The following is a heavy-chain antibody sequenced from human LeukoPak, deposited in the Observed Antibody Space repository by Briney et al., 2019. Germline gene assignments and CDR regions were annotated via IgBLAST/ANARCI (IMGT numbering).Heavy chain of an antibody. D-gene: IGHD4-17*01. J-gene: IGHJ4*02. CDR3: ARVMGLRGLCFDY. CDR2: TKDDGTEE. Sequence: PGGSLRLSCEASGFIFNNHWMSWVRQAPGRGLEWVASTKDDGTEEYYVDSVKGRFTISRDKAKKSVNLQMNGLRAEDTAIYFCARVMGLRGLCFDYWGQGTLVSVSS. V-gene: IGHV3-7*03. CDR1: GFIFNNHW.